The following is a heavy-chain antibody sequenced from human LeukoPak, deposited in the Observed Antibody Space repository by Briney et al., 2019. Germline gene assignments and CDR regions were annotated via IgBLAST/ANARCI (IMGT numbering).Heavy chain of an antibody. Sequence: GASVKVSCKASGGTFSSYAISWVRQAPGQGLEWMGGIIPIFGTANYAQKFQGRVTITADESTSTAYMELSSLRSEDTAVYYCARGFRQWLVRGAFDIWGQGTMVTVSS. CDR3: ARGFRQWLVRGAFDI. D-gene: IGHD6-19*01. CDR1: GGTFSSYA. V-gene: IGHV1-69*13. J-gene: IGHJ3*02. CDR2: IIPIFGTA.